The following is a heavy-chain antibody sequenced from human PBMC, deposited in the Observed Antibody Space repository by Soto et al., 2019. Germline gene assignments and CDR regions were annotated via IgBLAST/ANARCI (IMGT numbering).Heavy chain of an antibody. J-gene: IGHJ4*02. Sequence: GGSLRLSCAASGFTFSTYWMHWVRQAPGKGLVWVSRINSDGSSTSYADSVKGRFTISRDNAKSTLYLQMNSLRAEDTAVYYCARDQYNGGWYDYWGQGTLVPVSS. V-gene: IGHV3-74*01. CDR1: GFTFSTYW. CDR2: INSDGSST. D-gene: IGHD6-19*01. CDR3: ARDQYNGGWYDY.